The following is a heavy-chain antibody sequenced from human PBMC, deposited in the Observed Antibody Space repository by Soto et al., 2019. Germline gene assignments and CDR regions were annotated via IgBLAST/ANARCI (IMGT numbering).Heavy chain of an antibody. Sequence: GGSLRLSCAASGFTFSSYAMSWVRQAPGKGLERVSSISVGVVSTYYADSVKGRFTISRDNSKNTLYLQMNSLRAEDTAIYYCAKQITNWYFALWGRGTLVTVSS. J-gene: IGHJ2*01. V-gene: IGHV3-23*01. CDR1: GFTFSSYA. CDR3: AKQITNWYFAL. CDR2: ISVGVVST. D-gene: IGHD2-2*01.